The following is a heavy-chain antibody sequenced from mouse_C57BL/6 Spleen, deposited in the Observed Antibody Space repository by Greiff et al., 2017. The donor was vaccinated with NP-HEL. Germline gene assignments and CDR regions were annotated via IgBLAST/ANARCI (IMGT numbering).Heavy chain of an antibody. J-gene: IGHJ2*01. CDR1: GYTFTSYW. CDR3: AIKGLYMGLRQGYYFDY. Sequence: QVHVKQPGAELVMPGASVKLSCKASGYTFTSYWMHWVKQRPGQGLEWIGEIDPSDSYTNYNQKFKGKSTLTVDKSSSTAYMQLSSLTSEDSAVYYCAIKGLYMGLRQGYYFDYWGQGTTLTVSS. D-gene: IGHD2-4*01. CDR2: IDPSDSYT. V-gene: IGHV1-69*01.